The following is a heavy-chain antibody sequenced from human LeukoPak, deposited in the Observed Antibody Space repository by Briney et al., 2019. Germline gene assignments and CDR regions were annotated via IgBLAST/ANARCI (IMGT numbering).Heavy chain of an antibody. J-gene: IGHJ4*02. V-gene: IGHV4-31*03. CDR1: GGSISSGGYY. CDR3: ARDTTLDH. Sequence: SETLSLTRTVSGGSISSGGYYWRWIRQHPGKGLEWIGNIYYSGSTYYNPSLKSRVIISVDTSKNQFSLRLSSVTAADTAVYYCARDTTLDHWGQGLLVTVSS. CDR2: IYYSGST. D-gene: IGHD1-1*01.